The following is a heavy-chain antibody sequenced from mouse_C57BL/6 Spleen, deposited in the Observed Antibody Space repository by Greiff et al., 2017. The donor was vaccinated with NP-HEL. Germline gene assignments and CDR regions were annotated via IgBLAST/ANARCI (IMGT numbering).Heavy chain of an antibody. CDR1: GYTFTSYW. V-gene: IGHV1-64*01. CDR2: IHPNSGST. D-gene: IGHD1-1*01. CDR3: ARDYGIGDYYAMDY. J-gene: IGHJ4*01. Sequence: VQLQQPGAELVKPGASVKLSCKASGYTFTSYWMHWVKQRPGQGLEWIGMIHPNSGSTNYNEKFKSKATLTVDKSSSTAYMQLSSLPSEDSAVYYCARDYGIGDYYAMDYWGQGTSVTVSS.